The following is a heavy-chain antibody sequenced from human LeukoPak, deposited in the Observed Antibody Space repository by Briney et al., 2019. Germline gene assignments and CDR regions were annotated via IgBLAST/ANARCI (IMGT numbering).Heavy chain of an antibody. D-gene: IGHD6-13*01. Sequence: ASVKVSCKASGYTFTSYYMHWVRQAPGQGLEWMGIINPSGGSTSYAQKFQGRVTMTRDMSTSTVYMELSSLRSEDTAVYYCARVGTLLGYSSSWYPYWGQGTLVTVSS. J-gene: IGHJ4*02. CDR2: INPSGGST. V-gene: IGHV1-46*01. CDR1: GYTFTSYY. CDR3: ARVGTLLGYSSSWYPY.